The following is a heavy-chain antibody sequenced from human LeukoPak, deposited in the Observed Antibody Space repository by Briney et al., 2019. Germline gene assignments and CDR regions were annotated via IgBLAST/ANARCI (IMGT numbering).Heavy chain of an antibody. CDR2: INPSGGST. V-gene: IGHV1-46*01. CDR1: GYTFTSYY. D-gene: IGHD6-6*01. J-gene: IGHJ4*02. Sequence: ASVKVSCKASGYTFTSYYMHWVRQAPGQGLEWMGIINPSGGSTSYAQKFQGRVTMTRDTSTSTVYMELSSLRSEDTAVYYCAIASIAARQFDYWGQGTLVTVSS. CDR3: AIASIAARQFDY.